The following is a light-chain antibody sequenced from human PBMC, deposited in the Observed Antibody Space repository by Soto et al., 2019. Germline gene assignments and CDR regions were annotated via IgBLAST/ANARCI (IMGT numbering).Light chain of an antibody. CDR1: SSDVGGYNY. CDR2: EVS. Sequence: QSALTQPPSASGSPGQSVTISCTGTSSDVGGYNYVSWYQQRPGKAPKFMIYEVSKRPTGVPDRFSGSKSGNTAYLTVSGLQAEDEADYYCSSYAGTTHVVFGGGTKVTVL. J-gene: IGLJ2*01. CDR3: SSYAGTTHVV. V-gene: IGLV2-8*01.